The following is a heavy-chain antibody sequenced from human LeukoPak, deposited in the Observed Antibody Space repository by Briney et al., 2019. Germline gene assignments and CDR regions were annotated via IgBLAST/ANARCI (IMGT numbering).Heavy chain of an antibody. J-gene: IGHJ5*02. CDR2: INPNSGDT. D-gene: IGHD4-17*01. CDR3: ARDATTVTTYWFDP. CDR1: GYTFTGYY. Sequence: ASVKVSCKASGYTFTGYYMHWVRQAPGQGLEWMGWINPNSGDTNYAQNFQGRVTMTRDTSISTAYMELSRLRSNDTAVYYCARDATTVTTYWFDPWGQGTLVTVSS. V-gene: IGHV1-2*02.